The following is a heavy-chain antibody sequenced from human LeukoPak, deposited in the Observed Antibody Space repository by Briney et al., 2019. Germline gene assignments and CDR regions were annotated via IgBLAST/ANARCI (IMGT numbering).Heavy chain of an antibody. J-gene: IGHJ5*02. CDR2: IYTSGST. Sequence: PSETLSLTCTVSGGSISSGSYYWSWIRQPAGKGLEWIGHIYTSGSTNYNPSLKSRVTISVDTSKNQFSLKLSSVSAADTAVYYCARDRDSGWYSVDWFDPWGQGTLVTVSS. V-gene: IGHV4-61*09. D-gene: IGHD6-19*01. CDR1: GGSISSGSYY. CDR3: ARDRDSGWYSVDWFDP.